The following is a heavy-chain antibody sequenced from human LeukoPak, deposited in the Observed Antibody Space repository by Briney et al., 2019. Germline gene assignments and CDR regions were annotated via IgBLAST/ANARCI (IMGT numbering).Heavy chain of an antibody. V-gene: IGHV1-46*03. J-gene: IGHJ4*02. Sequence: ASVKVSCKASGYTFTSYYMHWVRQAPGQGLEWMGIINPSGGSTSYAQKSQGRVTMTRDTSTSTVYMELSSLRSEDTAVYYCARVVISGAPFDYWGQGTLVTVSS. D-gene: IGHD1-26*01. CDR1: GYTFTSYY. CDR3: ARVVISGAPFDY. CDR2: INPSGGST.